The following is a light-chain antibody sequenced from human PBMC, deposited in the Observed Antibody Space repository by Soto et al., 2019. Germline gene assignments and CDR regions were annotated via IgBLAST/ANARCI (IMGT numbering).Light chain of an antibody. J-gene: IGKJ2*01. CDR1: QSISSY. CDR3: QQSYSTPLYT. CDR2: AAS. V-gene: IGKV1-39*01. Sequence: DIQMTQSPSSLSASVGDRVTITCRASQSISSYLNWYQQKPGKAPKLLIYAASSLQSGVPSRFRGCGSATDFTLTFSRLQPEYFATYYCQQSYSTPLYTFGQGTKLEIK.